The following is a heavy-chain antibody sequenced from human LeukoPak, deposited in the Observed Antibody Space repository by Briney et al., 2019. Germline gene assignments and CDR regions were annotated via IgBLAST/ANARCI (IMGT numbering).Heavy chain of an antibody. CDR3: TRSLSDLDY. V-gene: IGHV3-23*01. Sequence: QSGGSLRLSCAASGFIFYSYARSWVRQAPGKGLEWVSAISGSGGGTYYADSVKGRFTISRDNSKNTLYLQMNSLRAEDTALYYCTRSLSDLDYWGQGTLVTVSS. CDR2: ISGSGGGT. D-gene: IGHD3-3*02. CDR1: GFIFYSYA. J-gene: IGHJ4*02.